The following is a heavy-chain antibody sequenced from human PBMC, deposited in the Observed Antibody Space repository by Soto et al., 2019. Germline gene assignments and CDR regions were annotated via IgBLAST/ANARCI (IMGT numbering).Heavy chain of an antibody. D-gene: IGHD3-10*01. CDR3: ASVTMVRGVPYNWFDP. CDR1: GYTFTSYD. J-gene: IGHJ5*02. V-gene: IGHV1-8*01. CDR2: MNPNSGNT. Sequence: ASVKVSCKASGYTFTSYDINWVRQATGQGLEWMGWMNPNSGNTGYAQKFQGRVTMTRNTSISTAYMELSSLRSEDTAVYYCASVTMVRGVPYNWFDPWGQGTLVTVSS.